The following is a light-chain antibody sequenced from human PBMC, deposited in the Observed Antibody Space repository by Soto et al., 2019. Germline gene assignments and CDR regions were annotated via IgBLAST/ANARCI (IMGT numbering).Light chain of an antibody. CDR3: QSYDSSLSGHV. CDR2: ANS. CDR1: SCNIVAGYD. Sequence: QSVLTQPPSVSGAPWQRVTISCTVISCNIVAGYDVHWYQQVPGTAPKLLIYANSNRPSGVPDRFSGSKSGTSASLGITGLQAEDEADYYCQSYDSSLSGHVFGTGTKVTVL. J-gene: IGLJ1*01. V-gene: IGLV1-40*01.